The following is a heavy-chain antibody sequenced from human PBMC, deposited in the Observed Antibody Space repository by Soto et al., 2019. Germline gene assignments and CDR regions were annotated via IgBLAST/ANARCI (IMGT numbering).Heavy chain of an antibody. CDR2: ISSSSSYI. V-gene: IGHV3-21*01. CDR1: GFTFSSYS. D-gene: IGHD2-2*01. Sequence: PGGSLRLSCAASGFTFSSYSMIWVRQAPGKGLEWVSSISSSSSYIYYADSVKGRFTISRDNAKNSLYLQMNSLRAEDTAVYYCARDREVGVVPAAMDPYFDYWGQGTLVTVAS. J-gene: IGHJ4*02. CDR3: ARDREVGVVPAAMDPYFDY.